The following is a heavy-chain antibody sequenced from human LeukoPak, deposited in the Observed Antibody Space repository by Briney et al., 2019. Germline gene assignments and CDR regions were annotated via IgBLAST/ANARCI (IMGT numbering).Heavy chain of an antibody. CDR2: IYYSGST. CDR3: ASKLPTIFPGDAFDI. V-gene: IGHV4-39*01. D-gene: IGHD3-9*01. CDR1: GGSISSSSYY. Sequence: SETLSLTCTVSGGSISSSSYYWGWIRQPPGKGLEWIGSIYYSGSTYYNPSLKSRVTISVDTSKNQFSLKLSSVTAADTAVYYCASKLPTIFPGDAFDIWGQGTMVTVSS. J-gene: IGHJ3*02.